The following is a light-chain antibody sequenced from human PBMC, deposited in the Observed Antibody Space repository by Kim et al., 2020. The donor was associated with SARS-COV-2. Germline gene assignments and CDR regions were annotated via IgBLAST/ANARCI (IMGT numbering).Light chain of an antibody. Sequence: DIQMTQFPSTLSGSVGDRVTITCRASQSFNDWLAWYQQKPGKAPNLLIYKASNLKSGVSSRFSGSGSGTEFTLTISSLQPDDAATYYCQQYSHYSRTFVQGTKVDIK. CDR3: QQYSHYSRT. CDR1: QSFNDW. CDR2: KAS. J-gene: IGKJ1*01. V-gene: IGKV1-5*03.